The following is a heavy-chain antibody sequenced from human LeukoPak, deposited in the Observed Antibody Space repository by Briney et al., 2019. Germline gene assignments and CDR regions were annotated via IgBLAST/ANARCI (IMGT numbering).Heavy chain of an antibody. CDR2: ITGSGGST. J-gene: IGHJ2*01. V-gene: IGHV3-23*01. Sequence: PGGSLRLSCAASGFTFSNYGMSWVRQAPGKGLEWVSMITGSGGSTYYADSVKGRFTISRNNSKNTLYLQMNSLRAEDTAVYYCAKGHVGVDIDLWGRGTLVTVSS. CDR3: AKGHVGVDIDL. D-gene: IGHD3-10*01. CDR1: GFTFSNYG.